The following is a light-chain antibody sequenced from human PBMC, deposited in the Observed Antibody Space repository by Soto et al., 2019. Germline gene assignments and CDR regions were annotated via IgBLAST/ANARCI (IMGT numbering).Light chain of an antibody. V-gene: IGKV2-28*01. Sequence: DIVMTQSPLSLPVTPGEPASISCRSSHSLLHSNGENYLDWYLLKPGQSPQLLIYLGSNRASGVPDRFSGSGSGTDFTLKISRVEAEDVGVYYCRQTLQTRFTFGPGTKVDIK. CDR2: LGS. J-gene: IGKJ3*01. CDR3: RQTLQTRFT. CDR1: HSLLHSNGENY.